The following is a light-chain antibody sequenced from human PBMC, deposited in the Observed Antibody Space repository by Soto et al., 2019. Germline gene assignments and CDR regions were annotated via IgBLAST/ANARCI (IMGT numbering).Light chain of an antibody. J-gene: IGKJ1*01. CDR1: QSVSSN. CDR2: GAS. Sequence: EIVMTHSPATLSVSPGERATLSCRASQSVSSNLAWYQQKPGQAPRLLIYGASTRATGIPARFSGSGSGTEFTLTISSLQSEDFAVYYCQQYNNWPWPFGQGTKV. CDR3: QQYNNWPWP. V-gene: IGKV3-15*01.